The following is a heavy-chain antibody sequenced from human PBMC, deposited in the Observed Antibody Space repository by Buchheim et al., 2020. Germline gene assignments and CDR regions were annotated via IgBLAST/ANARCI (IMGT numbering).Heavy chain of an antibody. J-gene: IGHJ4*02. Sequence: QVQLVQSGAEVKKPGSSVKVSCKASGGTFSSYSISWVRQAPGQGLEWMGGIIPIFGTANYAQKFQGRVTITADKSTRPTSMELSSLRSEDTAVYYCARRDWSMGYFDYWGQGTL. V-gene: IGHV1-69*06. CDR3: ARRDWSMGYFDY. D-gene: IGHD3/OR15-3a*01. CDR1: GGTFSSYS. CDR2: IIPIFGTA.